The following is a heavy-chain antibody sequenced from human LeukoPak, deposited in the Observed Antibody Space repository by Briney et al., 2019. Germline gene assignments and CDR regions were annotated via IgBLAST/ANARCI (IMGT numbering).Heavy chain of an antibody. CDR2: INSGGSAI. D-gene: IGHD1-26*01. J-gene: IGHJ4*02. CDR1: GFTFNSYE. Sequence: PGGSLRLSCAASGFTFNSYEMNWVRQAPGKGLEWVSYINSGGSAIYYADSVKGRFTISRDNAKNSLYLQMNSLRADDTAVYYCARGGSYVHYWGQGTLVTVSS. V-gene: IGHV3-48*03. CDR3: ARGGSYVHY.